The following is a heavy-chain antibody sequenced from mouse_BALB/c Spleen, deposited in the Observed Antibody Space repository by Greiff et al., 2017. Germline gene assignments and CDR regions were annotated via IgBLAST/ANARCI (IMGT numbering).Heavy chain of an antibody. CDR3: TRGERGYWYFDV. V-gene: IGHV1S81*02. CDR2: INPSNGGT. Sequence: QVQLKQSGAELVKPGASVKLSCKASGYTFTSYYMYWVKQRPGQGLEWIGEINPSNGGTNFNEKFKSKATLTVDKSSSTAYMQLSSLTSEDSAVYYCTRGERGYWYFDVWGAGTTVTVSS. CDR1: GYTFTSYY. J-gene: IGHJ1*01.